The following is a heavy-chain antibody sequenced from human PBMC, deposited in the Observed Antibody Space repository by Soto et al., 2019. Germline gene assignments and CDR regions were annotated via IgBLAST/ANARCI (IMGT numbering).Heavy chain of an antibody. D-gene: IGHD3-22*01. CDR1: GFTFDDYA. CDR3: AKELLDYYESSDYHPKYDVHI. Sequence: PGGSLRLSCAASGFTFDDYAMHWVRQAPGKGLEWVSGISWNSGSVGYADSVKGRFTISRDNAKNSLYLQMNSLRAEDTAVYYYAKELLDYYESSDYHPKYDVHIWGQETMVTVS. V-gene: IGHV3-9*01. J-gene: IGHJ3*02. CDR2: ISWNSGSV.